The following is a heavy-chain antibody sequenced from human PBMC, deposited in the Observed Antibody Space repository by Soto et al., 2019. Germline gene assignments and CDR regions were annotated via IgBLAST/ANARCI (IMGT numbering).Heavy chain of an antibody. D-gene: IGHD1-7*01. J-gene: IGHJ4*02. CDR3: AKSQGITGTTALDY. CDR2: IGGSGGST. V-gene: IGHV3-23*01. CDR1: GFTFSSYA. Sequence: GSLRLSCAASGFTFSSYAMSWVRQAPGKGLEWVSAIGGSGGSTYYADSVKGRFTISRDNSRNTLYLQMNSLRAEDTAVYYCAKSQGITGTTALDYWGQGTLVTVSS.